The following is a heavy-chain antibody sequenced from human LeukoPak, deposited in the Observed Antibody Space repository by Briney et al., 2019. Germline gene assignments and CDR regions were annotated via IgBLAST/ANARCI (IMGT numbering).Heavy chain of an antibody. V-gene: IGHV1-69*13. J-gene: IGHJ3*02. CDR1: GRTFSSYA. CDR2: IIPFFGTA. D-gene: IGHD3-22*01. Sequence: GASVSVSCMPSGRTFSSYAISWVRQAPGQGLEWMGGIIPFFGTANYAQKFQGRVKIPADESTSTAYMELSSLRSEDTAVYYCARTYYYDSSHLPTGAFDIWGQGTMVTVSS. CDR3: ARTYYYDSSHLPTGAFDI.